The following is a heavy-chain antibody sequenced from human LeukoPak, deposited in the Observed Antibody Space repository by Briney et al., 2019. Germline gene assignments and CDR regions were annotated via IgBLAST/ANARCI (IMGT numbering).Heavy chain of an antibody. CDR1: GYTFAAYY. CDR2: VNPNGGGT. V-gene: IGHV1-2*02. D-gene: IGHD2-21*01. J-gene: IGHJ6*02. CDR3: AREGVGGAYAMDV. Sequence: ASVKVSCKTSGYTFAAYYIHWVRQAPGHRLEWMGWVNPNGGGTNYAQKFKDRLTITRDTSISTAYMELSSLESDDTAVYFCAREGVGGAYAMDVWGQGTTVTVSS.